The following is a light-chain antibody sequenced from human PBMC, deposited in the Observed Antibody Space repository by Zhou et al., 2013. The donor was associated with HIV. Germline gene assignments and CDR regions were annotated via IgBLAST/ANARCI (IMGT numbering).Light chain of an antibody. J-gene: IGKJ5*01. CDR1: QSISTY. CDR3: QQYGSSPIT. V-gene: IGKV3-20*01. CDR2: GAS. Sequence: EIVLTQSPATLSLSPGERATLSCRASQSISTYLAWFQHKPGQAPRLLIYGASSRATGIPDRFSGSGSGTDFTLTISRLEPEDFAVYYCQQYGSSPITFGQGHDWEIK.